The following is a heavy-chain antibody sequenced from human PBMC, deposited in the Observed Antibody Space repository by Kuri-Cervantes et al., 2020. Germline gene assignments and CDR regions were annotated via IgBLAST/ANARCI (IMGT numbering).Heavy chain of an antibody. V-gene: IGHV3-30-3*01. Sequence: GESLKISCAASGFTFSSYAMHWVRQAPGKGLEWVAVISYDGSNKYYADSAKGRFTISRDNSKNTLYLQMNSLRAEDTAVYYCARDGGYCSSTSCYGVSGIDYWGQGTLVTVSS. CDR2: ISYDGSNK. CDR3: ARDGGYCSSTSCYGVSGIDY. J-gene: IGHJ4*02. D-gene: IGHD2-2*01. CDR1: GFTFSSYA.